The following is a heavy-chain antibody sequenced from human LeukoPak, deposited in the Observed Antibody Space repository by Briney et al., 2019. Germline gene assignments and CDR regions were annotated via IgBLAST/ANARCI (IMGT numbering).Heavy chain of an antibody. CDR1: GGSFSDYP. J-gene: IGHJ3*01. CDR3: VRPDRIFGVPAAFDA. Sequence: ASVKVSCKASGGSFSDYPINWVRQAPGQGLEWLGGIIPKYSASNYAQAFQGRVTITADESTNTVYMEMSGLRPDDTAVYYCVRPDRIFGVPAAFDAWGQGTLIAVSS. D-gene: IGHD3-3*02. CDR2: IIPKYSAS. V-gene: IGHV1-69*13.